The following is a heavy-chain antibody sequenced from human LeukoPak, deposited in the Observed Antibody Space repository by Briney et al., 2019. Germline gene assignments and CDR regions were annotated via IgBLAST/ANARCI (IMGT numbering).Heavy chain of an antibody. J-gene: IGHJ4*02. CDR1: GFIFRSYW. CDR2: IYSGGAA. V-gene: IGHV3-66*01. Sequence: PGGSLRLSCAASGFIFRSYWMVWVRQAPGKGLEWVSVIYSGGAAYYPDSVKGRFTISRDLSKNTLYLQMNDLRAEDTAVYYCARVAVAYFDYWGQGTLVTVSS. CDR3: ARVAVAYFDY. D-gene: IGHD6-19*01.